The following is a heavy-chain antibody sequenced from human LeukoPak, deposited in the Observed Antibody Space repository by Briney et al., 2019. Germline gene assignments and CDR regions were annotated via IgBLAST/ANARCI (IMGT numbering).Heavy chain of an antibody. J-gene: IGHJ4*02. V-gene: IGHV3-23*01. D-gene: IGHD3-22*01. CDR1: GFTVSSDY. CDR2: ISGSGGST. CDR3: AKDGIPYYYDSSGLYYFDY. Sequence: QPGGSLRLSCAASGFTVSSDYMNWVRQAPGKGLEWVSAISGSGGSTYYADSVKGRFTISRDNSKNTLYLQMNSLRAEDTAVYYCAKDGIPYYYDSSGLYYFDYWGQGTLVTVSS.